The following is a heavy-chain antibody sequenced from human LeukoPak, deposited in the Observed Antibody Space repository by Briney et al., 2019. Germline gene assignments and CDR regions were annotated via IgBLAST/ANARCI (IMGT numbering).Heavy chain of an antibody. CDR2: INHSGST. CDR1: GGSFSGYY. D-gene: IGHD6-13*01. Sequence: SETLSLTCAVYGGSFSGYYWSWIRQPPGKGLEWIGEINHSGSTNYNPSLKSRVTMSVDTSKNQFSLKLSSVTAADTAVYYCARDPFSSSWATVTYDAFDIWGQGTMVTVSS. J-gene: IGHJ3*02. V-gene: IGHV4-34*01. CDR3: ARDPFSSSWATVTYDAFDI.